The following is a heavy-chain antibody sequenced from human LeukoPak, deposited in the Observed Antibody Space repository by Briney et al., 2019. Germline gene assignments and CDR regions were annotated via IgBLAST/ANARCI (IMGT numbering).Heavy chain of an antibody. Sequence: GGSLRLSCAASGFTSTNYAMNWVRQAPGKGLEWVSVLIGSSGSTDYVDSVKGRFTISRDKSKNTLFLQMNGLRAEDTAIYFCAKGAYDYIEMGYFDSWGQGTLVTVSS. J-gene: IGHJ4*02. CDR2: LIGSSGST. CDR1: GFTSTNYA. V-gene: IGHV3-23*01. D-gene: IGHD5-12*01. CDR3: AKGAYDYIEMGYFDS.